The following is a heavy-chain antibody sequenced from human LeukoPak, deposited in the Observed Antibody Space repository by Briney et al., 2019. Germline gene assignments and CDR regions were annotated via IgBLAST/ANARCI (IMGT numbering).Heavy chain of an antibody. CDR1: GYTFTGYY. D-gene: IGHD2-2*01. Sequence: ASVKVSCKASGYTFTGYYMHWVRQAPGQGLEWMGRINPNSGGTNYAQKFQGRVTMTRDTSISTAYMELRSLRSDDTAVYYCARDRYCSSTSCLVDYWGQGTLVTVSS. V-gene: IGHV1-2*06. CDR2: INPNSGGT. J-gene: IGHJ4*02. CDR3: ARDRYCSSTSCLVDY.